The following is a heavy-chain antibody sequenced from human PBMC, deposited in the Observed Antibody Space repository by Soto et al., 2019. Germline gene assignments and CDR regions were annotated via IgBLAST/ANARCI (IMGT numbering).Heavy chain of an antibody. CDR1: VGSISSYY. CDR3: ARHLKFGQADY. V-gene: IGHV4-4*07. Sequence: PSETLSLTCTFSVGSISSYYWSCIRQPSGKGLEWIGRIYTSGSTNYNPSLKSRVTMSVDTSKNQFSLKLSSVTAADTAVYYCARHLKFGQADYWGQGSQVNVSS. D-gene: IGHD3-10*01. CDR2: IYTSGST. J-gene: IGHJ4*02.